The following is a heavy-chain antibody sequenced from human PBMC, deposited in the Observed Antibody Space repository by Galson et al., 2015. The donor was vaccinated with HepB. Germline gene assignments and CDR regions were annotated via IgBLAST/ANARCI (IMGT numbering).Heavy chain of an antibody. CDR3: ARGTRRQFLLDYHYYGMDV. V-gene: IGHV4-34*01. J-gene: IGHJ6*01. Sequence: SETLSLTCAVYGGSFSNYHWTWIRQSPGKGLEWIGEINHSGRTSSNPSLKSRVTITVDTSKNQFSLKVTSVTAADTAVYYCARGTRRQFLLDYHYYGMDVWGQGTTVTVSS. CDR1: GGSFSNYH. D-gene: IGHD2-21*01. CDR2: INHSGRT.